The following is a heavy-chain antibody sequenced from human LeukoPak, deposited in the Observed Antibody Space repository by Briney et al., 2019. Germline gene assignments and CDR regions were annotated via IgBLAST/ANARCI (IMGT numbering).Heavy chain of an antibody. V-gene: IGHV4-4*09. D-gene: IGHD6-6*01. CDR3: ARHVPIALAARPYYYYMDV. CDR2: IYTSGST. J-gene: IGHJ6*03. CDR1: GGSISSYY. Sequence: PSETLSLTCTVSGGSISSYYWSWIRQPPGKGLEWIGYIYTSGSTNYNPSLKSRVTISVDTSKNQFSLKLSSVTAADTAVYYCARHVPIALAARPYYYYMDVWGKGTTVTVSS.